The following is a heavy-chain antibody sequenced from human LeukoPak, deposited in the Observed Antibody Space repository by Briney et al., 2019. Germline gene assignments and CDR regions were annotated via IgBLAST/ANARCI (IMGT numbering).Heavy chain of an antibody. CDR3: ARYCSGGTCYVGLI. CDR2: IRSDGSSE. CDR1: GFTFSTCG. D-gene: IGHD2-15*01. J-gene: IGHJ4*02. Sequence: GGSLRLSCVASGFTFSTCGTHWVRQAPGKGLEWVAVIRSDGSSEYYADSVKGRFIISRDNSKNMLYLQMNSLRAEDTAMYYCARYCSGGTCYVGLIWGQGTLVTVSS. V-gene: IGHV3-33*01.